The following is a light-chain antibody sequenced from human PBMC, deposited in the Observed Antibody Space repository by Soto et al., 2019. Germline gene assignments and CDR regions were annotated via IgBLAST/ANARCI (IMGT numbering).Light chain of an antibody. CDR3: QQYNSWPPDGT. CDR1: QSVASS. J-gene: IGKJ1*01. CDR2: GAS. V-gene: IGKV3-15*01. Sequence: EIVMTQSPATLSVSPGERATLSCRAIQSVASSLAWYQQKPGQAPRLLIYGASTRATGISGRFSGSGSGTEFTLGINSLQSEDFAVYYCQQYNSWPPDGTFGQGTKVDIK.